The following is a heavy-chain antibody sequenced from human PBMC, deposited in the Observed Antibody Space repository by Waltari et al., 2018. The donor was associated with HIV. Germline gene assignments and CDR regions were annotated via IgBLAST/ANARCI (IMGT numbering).Heavy chain of an antibody. CDR2: ITPIFKTT. V-gene: IGHV1-69*01. CDR3: ARNGDYAPAY. Sequence: QVQLVQSGAEVKKPGSSVKVSCRASGDTFRTYTISWVRQAPGKGLEWMGGITPIFKTTNYAKKFQGRVPLTADESTRTTYMELTSLRSDDTAMYYCARNGDYAPAYWGQGTLVTVSS. CDR1: GDTFRTYT. J-gene: IGHJ4*02. D-gene: IGHD4-17*01.